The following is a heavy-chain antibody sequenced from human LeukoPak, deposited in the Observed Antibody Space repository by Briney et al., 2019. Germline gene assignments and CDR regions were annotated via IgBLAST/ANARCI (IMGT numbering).Heavy chain of an antibody. V-gene: IGHV3-30*02. CDR1: GFIFRNHA. D-gene: IGHD3-16*02. Sequence: QSGGSLRLSCAASGFIFRNHAMHWVRQAPGGGLDWVAYIRYDGSNQYYADSVKDRFTISRDNSNNTLYLQMNSLRAEDTALYYCGGGTYRQIDYWGQGTLVTVSA. J-gene: IGHJ4*02. CDR3: GGGTYRQIDY. CDR2: IRYDGSNQ.